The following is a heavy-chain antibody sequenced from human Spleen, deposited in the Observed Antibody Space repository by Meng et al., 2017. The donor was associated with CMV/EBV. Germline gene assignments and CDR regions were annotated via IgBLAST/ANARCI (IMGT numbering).Heavy chain of an antibody. V-gene: IGHV1-2*02. Sequence: SVKVSCKASGYTFSNYYIHWVRQAPGQGLEWMGWINPNSGDTEYAQKFQVRVILTRDTSIGTAYMELTSLTYEDTAVYYCARVKYFDYWGQGTLVTVSS. J-gene: IGHJ4*02. CDR2: INPNSGDT. CDR3: ARVKYFDY. CDR1: GYTFSNYY.